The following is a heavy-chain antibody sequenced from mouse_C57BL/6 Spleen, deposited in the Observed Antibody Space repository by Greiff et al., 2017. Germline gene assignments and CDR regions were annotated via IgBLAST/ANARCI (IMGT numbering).Heavy chain of an antibody. J-gene: IGHJ2*01. CDR2: IDPSDSYT. V-gene: IGHV1-69*01. Sequence: QVQLQQPGAELVMPGASVKLSCKASGYTFTSYWMHWVQQRPGQGLEWIGEIDPSDSYTNYNQKFKGKSTLTVDKSSSTAYMQLSSLTSEDSAVYYCARSSYYSNSYYFDYWGQGTTLTVSS. CDR3: ARSSYYSNSYYFDY. CDR1: GYTFTSYW. D-gene: IGHD2-5*01.